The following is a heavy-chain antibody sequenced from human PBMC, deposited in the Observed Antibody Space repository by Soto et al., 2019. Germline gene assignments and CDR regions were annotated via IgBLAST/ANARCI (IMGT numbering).Heavy chain of an antibody. CDR2: ISGYNGNT. Sequence: GASVKVSCPAAGYSFSTNGITWVRQAPGQGLEWLGRISGYNGNTKYADKLQGRVTMTTETSTNTAYMELRSLTSDDTAAYYWSGIYSSGWGSRLYPSGQRTSVRV. D-gene: IGHD6-19*01. V-gene: IGHV1-18*01. CDR1: GYSFSTNG. CDR3: SGIYSSGWGSRLYP. J-gene: IGHJ5*02.